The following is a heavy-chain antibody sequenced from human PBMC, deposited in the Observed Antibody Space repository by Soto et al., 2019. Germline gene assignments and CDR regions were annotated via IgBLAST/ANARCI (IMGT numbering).Heavy chain of an antibody. CDR2: VYYTGTT. CDR3: ARDLAAVPRAFDY. D-gene: IGHD6-13*01. V-gene: IGHV4-59*01. CDR1: GGSISSYF. J-gene: IGHJ4*02. Sequence: SETLSLTCTVSGGSISSYFYIWVRQPPGKGLEWIGSVYYTGTTDYNPSLKSRVTISVDTSKTQFSLNLRSVTAADTAVYYCARDLAAVPRAFDYWGRGTLVT.